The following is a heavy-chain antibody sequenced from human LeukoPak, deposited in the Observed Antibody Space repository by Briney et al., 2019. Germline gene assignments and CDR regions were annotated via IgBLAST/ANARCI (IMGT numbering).Heavy chain of an antibody. Sequence: KPSETLSLTCTVSGYSITSGYFWGWIRQPPGKGLEWLGSIYHSGSAYYNPSLKSRVTISVDTSKNQFSLKLSSVTAADTAVYYCARGYCSGGSCYSYYYYNYMDVWGKGTTVTVSS. D-gene: IGHD2-15*01. V-gene: IGHV4-38-2*02. CDR2: IYHSGSA. J-gene: IGHJ6*03. CDR3: ARGYCSGGSCYSYYYYNYMDV. CDR1: GYSITSGYF.